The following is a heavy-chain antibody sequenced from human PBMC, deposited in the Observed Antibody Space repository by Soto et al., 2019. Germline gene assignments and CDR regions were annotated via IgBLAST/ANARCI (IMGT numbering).Heavy chain of an antibody. CDR3: ASIAAPGTNNFDF. D-gene: IGHD6-13*01. V-gene: IGHV4-39*01. CDR2: IYYSGNT. Sequence: SLTCTVSGGSLGSSGYYWGWIRQSPGKGLEWIGNIYYSGNTFYNPSLKSRVTISVDTSKNQIYLHLSAVTAADTAIFYCASIAAPGTNNFDFWGQGTLLTLSS. J-gene: IGHJ4*02. CDR1: GGSLGSSGYY.